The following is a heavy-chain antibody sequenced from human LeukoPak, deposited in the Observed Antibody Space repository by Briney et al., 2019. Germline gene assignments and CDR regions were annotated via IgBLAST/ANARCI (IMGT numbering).Heavy chain of an antibody. Sequence: SETLSLTCAVYGGSFSGYYWSWIRQPPGKGLEWIGEINHSGSTNYNPSLKSRVTISVDTSKNQFSLKLSSVTAADTAVYYCARGRIRQPYSYGMGNWFDPWGQGTLVTVSS. CDR3: ARGRIRQPYSYGMGNWFDP. CDR2: INHSGST. D-gene: IGHD5-18*01. V-gene: IGHV4-34*01. CDR1: GGSFSGYY. J-gene: IGHJ5*02.